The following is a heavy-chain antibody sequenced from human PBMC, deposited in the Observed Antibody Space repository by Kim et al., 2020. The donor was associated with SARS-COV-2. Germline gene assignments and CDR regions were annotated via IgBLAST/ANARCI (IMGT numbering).Heavy chain of an antibody. J-gene: IGHJ4*02. CDR3: ARAYSGYDYAY. Sequence: TKYSRKFRGRVTITRDTSASTAYMELSSLRSEDTAVYYCARAYSGYDYAYWGQGTLVTVSS. V-gene: IGHV1-3*01. CDR2: T. D-gene: IGHD5-12*01.